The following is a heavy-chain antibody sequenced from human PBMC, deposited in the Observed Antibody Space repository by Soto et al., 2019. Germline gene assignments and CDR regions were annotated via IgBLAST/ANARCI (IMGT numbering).Heavy chain of an antibody. J-gene: IGHJ4*02. CDR2: INPNSGGT. V-gene: IGHV1-2*02. CDR1: GYTFTGYY. Sequence: ASVKVSCKASGYTFTGYYMHWVRQAPGQGLEWMGWINPNSGGTDFAQKFQGRVTTTRDTSITTAYMELSRLRSDDTAMYYCARVRVGSGWCHSPDYWGQGTLVTVSS. D-gene: IGHD6-19*01. CDR3: ARVRVGSGWCHSPDY.